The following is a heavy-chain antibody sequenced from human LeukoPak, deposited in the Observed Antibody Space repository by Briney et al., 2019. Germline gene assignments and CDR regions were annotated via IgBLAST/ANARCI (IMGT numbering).Heavy chain of an antibody. CDR3: AKDYYYDSSGGAPTT. Sequence: GRSLRLSCAASGFTFDDYAMHWVRQAPGKGLEGVSGISWNSGSIGYADSVKGRFTISRDNAKNSLYLQMNSLRAKDTALYYCAKDYYYDSSGGAPTTWGQGTLVTVSS. J-gene: IGHJ5*02. V-gene: IGHV3-9*01. CDR2: ISWNSGSI. CDR1: GFTFDDYA. D-gene: IGHD3-22*01.